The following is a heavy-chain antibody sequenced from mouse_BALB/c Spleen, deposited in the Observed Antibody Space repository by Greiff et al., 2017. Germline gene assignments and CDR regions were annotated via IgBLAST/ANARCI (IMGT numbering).Heavy chain of an antibody. CDR3: AREYYYGSSYYYAMDY. D-gene: IGHD1-1*01. Sequence: VQLQQSGAELVKPGASVKLSCTASGFNIKDTYMHWVKQRPEQGLEWIGRIDPANGNTKYDPKFQGKATITADTSSNTAYLQLSSLTSEDTAVYYGAREYYYGSSYYYAMDYWGQGTSVTVSS. CDR2: IDPANGNT. V-gene: IGHV14-3*02. J-gene: IGHJ4*01. CDR1: GFNIKDTY.